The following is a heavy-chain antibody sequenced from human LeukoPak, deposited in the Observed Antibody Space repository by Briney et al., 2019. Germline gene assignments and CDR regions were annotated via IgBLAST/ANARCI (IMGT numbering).Heavy chain of an antibody. CDR3: ARLKGYSRGWYPSYYFDY. CDR2: INHSGST. V-gene: IGHV4-34*01. J-gene: IGHJ4*02. CDR1: GGSFSGYY. Sequence: SETLSLTCAVYGGSFSGYYWSWIRQPPGKGLEWIGEINHSGSTNYNLSLKSRVTISVDTSKNQFSLKLSSVTAADTAVYYCARLKGYSRGWYPSYYFDYWGQGTLVTVSS. D-gene: IGHD6-19*01.